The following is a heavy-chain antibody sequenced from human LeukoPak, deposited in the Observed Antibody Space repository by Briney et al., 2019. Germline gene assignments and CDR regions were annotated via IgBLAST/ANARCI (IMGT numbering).Heavy chain of an antibody. D-gene: IGHD6-19*01. V-gene: IGHV1-46*01. CDR3: ARQGGYSSAIGMGY. CDR2: INPSGGST. J-gene: IGHJ4*02. Sequence: ASVKVSCKASGYTFPSYFMHWVRQAPGQGLEWMGIINPSGGSTTYAQKFQGRVTLTRDTSTRTVYMELRSLRSDDTAVYYCARQGGYSSAIGMGYWGQGTLVTVSS. CDR1: GYTFPSYF.